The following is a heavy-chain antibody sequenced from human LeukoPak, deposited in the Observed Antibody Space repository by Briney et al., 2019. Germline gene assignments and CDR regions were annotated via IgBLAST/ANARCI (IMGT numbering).Heavy chain of an antibody. J-gene: IGHJ6*02. V-gene: IGHV3-20*04. CDR3: ARGYGAGNYRRPFYGMDV. CDR1: GFTFNDYG. CDR2: LNWNGDVT. Sequence: GGSLRLSCEASGFTFNDYGMTWVRQGPGKGLEWVAGLNWNGDVTRYADSVKGRFIINRDNAKNSVYLQMDSLRAEDTAFYYCARGYGAGNYRRPFYGMDVWGQGTPVTVSS. D-gene: IGHD3-10*01.